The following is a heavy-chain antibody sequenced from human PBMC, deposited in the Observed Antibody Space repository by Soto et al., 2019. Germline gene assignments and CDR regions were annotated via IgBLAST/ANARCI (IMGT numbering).Heavy chain of an antibody. J-gene: IGHJ5*02. D-gene: IGHD3-3*01. V-gene: IGHV4-59*08. CDR2: IYYSGST. Sequence: SETLSLTCTVSGGSISSYYWSWIRQPPGKGLEWIGYIYYSGSTNYNPSLKSRVTISVDTSKNRFSLKLSSVTAADNSVYCCASVYPRTRRFLEWPGDENTNWFDPWGQGTLVTVSS. CDR1: GGSISSYY. CDR3: ASVYPRTRRFLEWPGDENTNWFDP.